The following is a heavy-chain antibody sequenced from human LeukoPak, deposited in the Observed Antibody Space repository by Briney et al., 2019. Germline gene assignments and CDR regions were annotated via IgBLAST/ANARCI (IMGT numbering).Heavy chain of an antibody. V-gene: IGHV4-38-2*01. CDR1: GYSLSSGYY. CDR2: FYHSGST. CDR3: ARLYGPIESPFDY. D-gene: IGHD2-8*01. Sequence: SETLSLTCAVSGYSLSSGYYWGWIRQPPGKGLEWIGSFYHSGSTYYNPSLKSRVTISVDTSKNQFSLKLSSVTAAHTAVYYCARLYGPIESPFDYWGQGTLVTVSS. J-gene: IGHJ4*02.